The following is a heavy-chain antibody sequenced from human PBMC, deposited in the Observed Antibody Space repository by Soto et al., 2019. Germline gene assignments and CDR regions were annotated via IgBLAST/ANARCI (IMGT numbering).Heavy chain of an antibody. D-gene: IGHD3-10*01. V-gene: IGHV1-69*01. CDR2: IIPIFGTA. Sequence: QVQLVQSGAEVKKPGSSVKVSCKASGGTFSSYAISWVRQAPGQGLEWMGGIIPIFGTANYAQKFQGRVTITADESTSTAYMELSSLRSEDTAVYYRARTPPYYYGSGSYYFDYWGQGTLVTVSS. J-gene: IGHJ4*02. CDR3: ARTPPYYYGSGSYYFDY. CDR1: GGTFSSYA.